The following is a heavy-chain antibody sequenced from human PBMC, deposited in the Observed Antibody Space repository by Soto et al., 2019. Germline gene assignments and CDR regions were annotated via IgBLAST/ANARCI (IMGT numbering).Heavy chain of an antibody. D-gene: IGHD6-6*01. CDR1: GYTFTNYG. J-gene: IGHJ4*01. V-gene: IGHV1-18*01. Sequence: ASVKVSCKASGYTFTNYGINWVRQAPGQGLEWLGSVSAYNGERRYAQRVQARVIMTTDTSTTTAYMELRSLRSDDTAVYYCSRGTSIPASGDYWGQGTLVTVSS. CDR2: VSAYNGER. CDR3: SRGTSIPASGDY.